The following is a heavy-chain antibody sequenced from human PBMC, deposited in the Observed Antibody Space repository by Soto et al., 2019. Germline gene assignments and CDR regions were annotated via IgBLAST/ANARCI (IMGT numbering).Heavy chain of an antibody. V-gene: IGHV3-15*01. CDR2: IKGEADGGTT. D-gene: IGHD3-22*01. Sequence: GGSLRLSCAVSGFSFSNAWMSWDSQAPGKGLEWVGRIKGEADGGTTDYAAPVKGRITISRDHSKDTLYLQMNSLKTEDTAVYYCTTGLSNGYYNFDYWGQGTPVTVSS. J-gene: IGHJ4*02. CDR1: GFSFSNAW. CDR3: TTGLSNGYYNFDY.